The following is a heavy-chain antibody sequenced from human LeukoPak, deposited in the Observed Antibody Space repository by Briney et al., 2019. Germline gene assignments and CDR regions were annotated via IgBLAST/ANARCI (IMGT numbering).Heavy chain of an antibody. D-gene: IGHD6-6*01. V-gene: IGHV3-11*01. Sequence: GGSLRLSCAASGFTFSDYYMTWIRQAPGKGLEWVSYISSGASTIYYADSVKGRFTISRDNAKNSLYLQMNSLRAEDTAVYYCARAKSIAPGVKGNWFDPWGQGTLVTVSS. CDR1: GFTFSDYY. CDR2: ISSGASTI. CDR3: ARAKSIAPGVKGNWFDP. J-gene: IGHJ5*02.